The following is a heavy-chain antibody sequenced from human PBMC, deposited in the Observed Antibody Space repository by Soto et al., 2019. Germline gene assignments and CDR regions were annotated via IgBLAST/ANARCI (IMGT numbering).Heavy chain of an antibody. V-gene: IGHV4-34*01. CDR2: INHSGST. Sequence: QVQLQQWGAGLLKPSETLSLTCAVYGGSFSGYYWSWIRQPPGKGLEWIGEINHSGSTNYNPSLKSRVTISVDTCKNPFSLKLSSVTAADTAVYYCARSSRITRVRGVIGAYRYWGQGTLVTVSS. D-gene: IGHD3-10*01. J-gene: IGHJ4*02. CDR3: ARSSRITRVRGVIGAYRY. CDR1: GGSFSGYY.